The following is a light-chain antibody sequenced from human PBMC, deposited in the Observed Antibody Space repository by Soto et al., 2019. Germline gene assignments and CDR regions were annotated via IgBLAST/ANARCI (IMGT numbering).Light chain of an antibody. J-gene: IGKJ1*01. V-gene: IGKV3-11*01. CDR2: EVS. CDR3: QQYGRSPTT. CDR1: QTVSSS. Sequence: VLTQSPATLSLSPVERATLSCMASQTVSSSLAWYQQKPGQAPRLLIYEVSNRATGIPARFSGSGSGADFTLTISSLEPGDFAVYHCQQYGRSPTTFGQGTKVDIK.